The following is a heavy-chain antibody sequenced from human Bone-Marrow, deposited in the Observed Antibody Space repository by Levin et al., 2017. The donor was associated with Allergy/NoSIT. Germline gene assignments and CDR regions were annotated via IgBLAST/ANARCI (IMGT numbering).Heavy chain of an antibody. CDR1: GGSISTGGFH. D-gene: IGHD5-12*01. V-gene: IGHV4-31*03. CDR3: AREGGYGFDY. Sequence: PSETLSLTCSLSGGSISTGGFHWSWVRQRPGKGREWIGYIYYCGNPYYNPSLQIRLSISIDTSKNQFSLRLTAVTAADTAVYYCAREGGYGFDYWGQGTLVTVSS. CDR2: IYYCGNP. J-gene: IGHJ4*02.